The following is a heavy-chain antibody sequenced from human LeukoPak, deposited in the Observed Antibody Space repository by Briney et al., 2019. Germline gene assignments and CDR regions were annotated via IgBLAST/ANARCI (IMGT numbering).Heavy chain of an antibody. V-gene: IGHV3-23*01. Sequence: GGSLRLSCAASGFTFSSYWMHWVRQTPGKALEWVSAISGSGGSTYYADSVKGRFTISRDNSKNTLYLQMNSLRAEDTAVYYCAKGGVRGVTRTSYYYYYMDVWGKGTTVTISS. CDR2: ISGSGGST. J-gene: IGHJ6*03. CDR3: AKGGVRGVTRTSYYYYYMDV. D-gene: IGHD3-10*01. CDR1: GFTFSSYW.